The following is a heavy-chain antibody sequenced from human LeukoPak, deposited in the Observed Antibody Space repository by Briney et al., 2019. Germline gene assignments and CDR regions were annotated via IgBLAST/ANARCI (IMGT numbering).Heavy chain of an antibody. CDR2: ISYDGINQ. V-gene: IGHV3-30*15. Sequence: GGSLRLPCAASGFTFSNYAIHWVRQAPGKGLEWVAFISYDGINQYYGDSVKGRFTISRDTSKNTLYLQMSSLRAEDTAVYYCARRMGDTRYCSGYNCFPPDYWGQGTLVTVSS. CDR1: GFTFSNYA. J-gene: IGHJ4*02. D-gene: IGHD2-15*01. CDR3: ARRMGDTRYCSGYNCFPPDY.